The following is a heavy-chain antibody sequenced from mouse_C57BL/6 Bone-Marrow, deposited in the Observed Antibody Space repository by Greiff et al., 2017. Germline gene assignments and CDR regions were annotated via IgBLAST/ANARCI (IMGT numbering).Heavy chain of an antibody. Sequence: QVQLQQPGAELVKPGASVKLSCKASGYTFTSYWMQWVKQRPGQGLEWIGEIDPSDSYTNYNQKFKGKATLTVDTSSSTAYMQLSSLTSEDSAVYYCAREDDYERAWFAYWGQGTLVTVSA. J-gene: IGHJ3*01. CDR3: AREDDYERAWFAY. CDR2: IDPSDSYT. CDR1: GYTFTSYW. D-gene: IGHD2-4*01. V-gene: IGHV1-50*01.